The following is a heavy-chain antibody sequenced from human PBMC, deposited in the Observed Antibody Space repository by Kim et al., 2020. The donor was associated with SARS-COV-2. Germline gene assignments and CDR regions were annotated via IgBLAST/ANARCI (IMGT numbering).Heavy chain of an antibody. CDR2: INGDGSST. J-gene: IGHJ4*02. D-gene: IGHD4-17*01. CDR3: VRASSTVPNLFED. Sequence: GGSLRLSCAASGFTFSSSWMHWVRQAPGKGLLWVSRINGDGSSTNYADSVKGRFTISRDNAKNTLYLQMNSLRAEDTAVFYCVRASSTVPNLFEDWGQGNLFTAS. V-gene: IGHV3-74*01. CDR1: GFTFSSSW.